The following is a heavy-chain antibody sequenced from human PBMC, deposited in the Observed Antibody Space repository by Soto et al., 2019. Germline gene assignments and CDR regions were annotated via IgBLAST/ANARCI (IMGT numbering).Heavy chain of an antibody. Sequence: PVGSLRLSCTASGFTFGDYAMSWVRQAPGKGLEWVGFIRSKAYGGTTEYAASVKGRFTISRDDSKSIAYLQMNSLKTEDTAVYECTRVEINMVRGAYYYSGMDVWGQGPTAIVAS. V-gene: IGHV3-49*04. CDR3: TRVEINMVRGAYYYSGMDV. D-gene: IGHD3-10*01. CDR1: GFTFGDYA. J-gene: IGHJ6*02. CDR2: IRSKAYGGTT.